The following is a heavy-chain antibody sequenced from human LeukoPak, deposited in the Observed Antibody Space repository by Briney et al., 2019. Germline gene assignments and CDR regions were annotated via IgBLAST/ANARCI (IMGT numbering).Heavy chain of an antibody. V-gene: IGHV5-51*07. CDR3: ARCRDKSYYYYYYMDV. CDR1: GYSFTSYW. CDR2: IYPGDSDT. J-gene: IGHJ6*03. Sequence: GESLKISCKGSGYSFTSYWIGWVHQMPGKGLEWMRIIYPGDSDTRYSPSFQGQVTISADKSISTAYLQWSSLKASDTAMYYCARCRDKSYYYYYYMDVWGKGTTVTVSS.